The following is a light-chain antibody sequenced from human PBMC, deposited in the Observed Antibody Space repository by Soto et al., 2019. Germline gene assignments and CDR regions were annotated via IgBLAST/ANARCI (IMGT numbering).Light chain of an antibody. CDR3: QQYYSYST. CDR2: DAS. CDR1: ETISNW. V-gene: IGKV1-5*01. Sequence: DIQMTQSPSALSASVGDRVIITCRASETISNWLAWYQQKPGKAPNLLIYDASTLESGVPSRFSGSGSGTEFTLTISSLQPDDFATYLCQQYYSYSTFGQGTKVDIK. J-gene: IGKJ1*01.